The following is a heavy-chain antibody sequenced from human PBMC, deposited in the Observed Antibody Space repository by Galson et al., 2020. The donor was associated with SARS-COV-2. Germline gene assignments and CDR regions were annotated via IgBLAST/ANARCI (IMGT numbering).Heavy chain of an antibody. V-gene: IGHV4-39*01. Sequence: SETLSLTCTVSGGSISDNIHYWGWIRQPPGKGLEWIGTIYYSGTTYYNPSLKSRVTISVDTSKNQFSLNLSSVTAADTAVFYCARQYYDLLTGHNWFDPWGQGTLVTVSS. J-gene: IGHJ5*02. D-gene: IGHD3-9*01. CDR1: GGSISDNIHY. CDR2: IYYSGTT. CDR3: ARQYYDLLTGHNWFDP.